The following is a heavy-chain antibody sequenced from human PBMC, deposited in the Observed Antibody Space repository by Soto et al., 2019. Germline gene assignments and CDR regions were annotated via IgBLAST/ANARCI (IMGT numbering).Heavy chain of an antibody. CDR1: GGSISSSNW. D-gene: IGHD3-3*01. CDR2: IYHSGST. V-gene: IGHV4-4*02. Sequence: QVQLQESGPGLVKPSGTLSLTCAVSGGSISSSNWWSWVRQPPGKGLEWIGEIYHSGSTNYNPSPKSRVTISVDKSKNQFSLKLSSVTAADTAVYYCARDRKRVLRFLEWPYWYFDLWGRGTLVTVSS. CDR3: ARDRKRVLRFLEWPYWYFDL. J-gene: IGHJ2*01.